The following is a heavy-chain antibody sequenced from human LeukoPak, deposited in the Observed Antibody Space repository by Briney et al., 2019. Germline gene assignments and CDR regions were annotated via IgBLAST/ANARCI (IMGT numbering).Heavy chain of an antibody. CDR2: ISRSGGST. CDR1: GLTFNNYA. CDR3: AKGVSSRGGGYRLDY. Sequence: GGSLRLSCAASGLTFNNYAMSWVRQFPGRGLEWVSTISRSGGSTNYADSVKGRFTISRDNSKNTLYFQMNSLRAEDTAVYYCAKGVSSRGGGYRLDYWGQGTQVTVSS. J-gene: IGHJ4*02. V-gene: IGHV3-23*01. D-gene: IGHD3-10*01.